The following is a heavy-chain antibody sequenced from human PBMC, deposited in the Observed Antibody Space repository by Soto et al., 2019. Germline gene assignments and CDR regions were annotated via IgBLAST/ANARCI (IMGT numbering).Heavy chain of an antibody. V-gene: IGHV3-7*01. D-gene: IGHD4-17*01. CDR3: ARGNYGDAAKGYYYHYLDV. CDR2: IKQDGSEK. Sequence: EVQLVESGGGLVQPGGSLRLSCAASGFTFSSYWMSWVRQAPGKGLEWVANIKQDGSEKYYVDSVKGRFTISRDNAKKSLYLQMNSLGAEDTAVYYCARGNYGDAAKGYYYHYLDVWGKGTTVTVSS. CDR1: GFTFSSYW. J-gene: IGHJ6*03.